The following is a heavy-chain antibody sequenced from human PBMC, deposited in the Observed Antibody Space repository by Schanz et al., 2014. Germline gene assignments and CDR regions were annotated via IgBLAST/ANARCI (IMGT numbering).Heavy chain of an antibody. D-gene: IGHD5-18*01. CDR2: ITGASDHI. J-gene: IGHJ4*02. CDR1: GFIFGSSV. CDR3: VRVSFADPRLYRGMDRDIDY. V-gene: IGHV3-21*01. Sequence: EVQLVESGGGLVQPGGSLRLSCAASGFIFGSSVMAWVRQAPGKGLEWVSGITGASDHIDYAESVKGRLTISRDDAKKSMYLQMNNLRAEDTAVYYCVRVSFADPRLYRGMDRDIDYWGQGTLVTVSS.